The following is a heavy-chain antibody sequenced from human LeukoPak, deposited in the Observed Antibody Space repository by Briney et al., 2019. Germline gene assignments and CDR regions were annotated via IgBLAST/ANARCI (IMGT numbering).Heavy chain of an antibody. CDR1: GYTFTGYY. CDR3: ARVRYYYDSSGDLDY. J-gene: IGHJ4*02. D-gene: IGHD3-22*01. V-gene: IGHV1-2*02. Sequence: ASVKVSCKASGYTFTGYYMHWVRQAPGQGLEWMGWINPNSGGTNYAQKFQGRVTMTRDTSISTAYMELSRLRADDTDVYYCARVRYYYDSSGDLDYWGQGTLVTVSS. CDR2: INPNSGGT.